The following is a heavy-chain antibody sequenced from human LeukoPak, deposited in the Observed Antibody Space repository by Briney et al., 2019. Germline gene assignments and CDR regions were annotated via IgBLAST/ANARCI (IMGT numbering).Heavy chain of an antibody. CDR1: GGSISSYY. V-gene: IGHV4-59*08. J-gene: IGHJ3*02. CDR3: ARGNWNGAFDI. D-gene: IGHD1-1*01. CDR2: IYYSGST. Sequence: SETLSLTCTVSGGSISSYYWSWIRQPPGKGLEWIGYIYYSGSTNYNPSLKSRVTISVDTSENQFSLKLSSVTAADTAVYYCARGNWNGAFDIWGQGTMVTVSS.